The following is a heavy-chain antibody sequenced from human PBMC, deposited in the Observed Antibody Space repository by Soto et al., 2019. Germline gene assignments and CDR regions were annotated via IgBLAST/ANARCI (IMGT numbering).Heavy chain of an antibody. V-gene: IGHV3-15*07. CDR2: IKSKINGATI. CDR3: TADLPDWGAYAFDY. J-gene: IGHJ4*02. D-gene: IGHD3-16*01. Sequence: EVQLAESGGDLVEPGGSLRLSCAASGFTFNRAWMNWVRQTPGKGLEWVGRIKSKINGATIDYAAPVKGRFTISRDDSENTVSLEMNSLNTEDTAVYYCTADLPDWGAYAFDYWVQGILVTVSS. CDR1: GFTFNRAW.